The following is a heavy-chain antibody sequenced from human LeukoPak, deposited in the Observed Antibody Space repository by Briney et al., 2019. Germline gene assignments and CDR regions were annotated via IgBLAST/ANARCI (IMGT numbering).Heavy chain of an antibody. CDR2: ISHSGRT. CDR1: GGSISSAGYS. D-gene: IGHD2-15*01. V-gene: IGHV4-30-2*01. J-gene: IGHJ4*02. CDR3: ARGVTQSTPGFDY. Sequence: KSSETLSLTCAVSGGSISSAGYSWSWIRQPPGKGLEWIGYISHSGRTFYNPSLKSRVTISVDRSKNQFSLKLSSVAAADTAVYYCARGVTQSTPGFDYWGQGTLVTVSS.